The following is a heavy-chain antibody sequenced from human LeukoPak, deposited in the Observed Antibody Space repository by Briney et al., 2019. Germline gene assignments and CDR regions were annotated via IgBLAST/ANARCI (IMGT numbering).Heavy chain of an antibody. CDR3: ARQLTTLRGFDI. Sequence: GESLKISCKGSGFTFTTSWIGWVRHLPGKGLEWMGIIYPGDSDTRYSPSFQGQVTISADKSINTAYLQWTSLKASDTAIYYCARQLTTLRGFDIWGHGTMVTASS. J-gene: IGHJ3*02. V-gene: IGHV5-51*01. D-gene: IGHD4-11*01. CDR1: GFTFTTSW. CDR2: IYPGDSDT.